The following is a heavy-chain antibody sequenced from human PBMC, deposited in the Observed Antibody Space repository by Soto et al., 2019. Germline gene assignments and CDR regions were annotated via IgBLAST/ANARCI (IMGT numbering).Heavy chain of an antibody. Sequence: QVQLVESGGGVVQPGRSLRLSCAASGFTFSSYAMHWVRQAPGKGLEWVAVISYDGSNKYYADSVKGRFTISRDNSKNRLYLQMNGLRAEDTAVYYCARVAVEMATIHVFDYWGQGTLVTVSS. CDR3: ARVAVEMATIHVFDY. V-gene: IGHV3-30-3*01. CDR2: ISYDGSNK. J-gene: IGHJ4*02. CDR1: GFTFSSYA. D-gene: IGHD5-12*01.